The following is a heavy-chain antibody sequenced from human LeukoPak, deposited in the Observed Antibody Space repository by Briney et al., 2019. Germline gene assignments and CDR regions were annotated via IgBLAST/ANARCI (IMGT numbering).Heavy chain of an antibody. CDR2: IYYRGTT. J-gene: IGHJ5*02. CDR1: GGSLSSGSDY. D-gene: IGHD2-2*01. V-gene: IGHV4-39*07. CDR3: AREVDAAAAYNWFDP. Sequence: SEALSLTCTASGGSLSSGSDYWVWIRQPPGKGLEWIGTIYYRGTTYYHPSLKSRVTISVDTSKNQFSLRLSSVTAADPAVYCRAREVDAAAAYNWFDPGGQGTLVSVSS.